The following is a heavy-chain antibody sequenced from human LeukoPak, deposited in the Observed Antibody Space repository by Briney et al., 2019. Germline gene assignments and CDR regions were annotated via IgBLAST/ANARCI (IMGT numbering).Heavy chain of an antibody. J-gene: IGHJ4*02. CDR3: ARGPYGYSGYDALDY. CDR1: GGTFSSYA. V-gene: IGHV1-69*13. CDR2: IIPIFGTA. D-gene: IGHD5-12*01. Sequence: ASVKVSCKASGGTFSSYAISWVRQAPGQGLEWMGGIIPIFGTANYAQKFQGRVTITADESTSTAYMELSSLRSEDTAVYYCARGPYGYSGYDALDYWGQGTLVTVSS.